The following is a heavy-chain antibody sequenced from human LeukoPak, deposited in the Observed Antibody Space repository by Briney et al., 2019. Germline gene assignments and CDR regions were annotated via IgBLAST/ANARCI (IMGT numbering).Heavy chain of an antibody. J-gene: IGHJ4*02. Sequence: ASVKVSCKASGYTFTDYYMHWVREAPGQGLEWMGWINPNSGDTNHAQNFQGRVTLTRDTSISTAYMELSSLRSDDSAVYYCAGEYCSGGSCRQGFDYWGQGTLVTVSS. CDR3: AGEYCSGGSCRQGFDY. CDR2: INPNSGDT. D-gene: IGHD2-15*01. V-gene: IGHV1-2*02. CDR1: GYTFTDYY.